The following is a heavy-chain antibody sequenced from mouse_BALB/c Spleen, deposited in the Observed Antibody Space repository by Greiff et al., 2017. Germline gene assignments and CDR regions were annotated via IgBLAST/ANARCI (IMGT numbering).Heavy chain of an antibody. CDR1: GFNIKDTY. CDR3: ARRDGDYFDY. CDR2: IDPANGNT. V-gene: IGHV14-3*02. Sequence: VHVKQSGAELVKPGASVKLSCTASGFNIKDTYMHWVKQRPEQGLEWIGRIDPANGNTKYDPKFQGKATITADTSSNTAYLQLSSLTSEDTAVYYCARRDGDYFDYWGQGTTLTVSS. D-gene: IGHD3-3*01. J-gene: IGHJ2*01.